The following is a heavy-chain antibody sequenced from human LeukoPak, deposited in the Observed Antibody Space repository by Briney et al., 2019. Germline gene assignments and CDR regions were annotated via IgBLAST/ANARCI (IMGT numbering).Heavy chain of an antibody. CDR1: GFTFSDYY. D-gene: IGHD1-26*01. J-gene: IGHJ6*03. CDR2: ISSSGSTI. V-gene: IGHV3-11*01. Sequence: PGGSLRLSCAASGFTFSDYYMSWIRQAPGKGLEWVSYISSSGSTIYYADSVKGRFTISRDNAKNSLYLQMNSLRAEDAAVYYCARVGYSGSYDYYYYYMDVWGKGTTVTISS. CDR3: ARVGYSGSYDYYYYYMDV.